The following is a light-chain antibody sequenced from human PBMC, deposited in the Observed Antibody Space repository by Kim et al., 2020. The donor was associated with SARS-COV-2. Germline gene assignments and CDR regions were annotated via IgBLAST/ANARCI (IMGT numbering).Light chain of an antibody. CDR1: SSDVGGYNY. Sequence: GQSVNISCTGTSSDVGGYNYVSWYQQHPGKAPKLMIYDVSKRPAGVPDRFSGSKSGNTASLTISGRQAEDEADYYCCSYAGSYTWVFGGGTQLTVL. CDR3: CSYAGSYTWV. V-gene: IGLV2-11*01. J-gene: IGLJ3*02. CDR2: DVS.